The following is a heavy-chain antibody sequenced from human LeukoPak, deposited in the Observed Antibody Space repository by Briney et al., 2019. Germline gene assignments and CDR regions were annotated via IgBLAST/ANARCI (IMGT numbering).Heavy chain of an antibody. CDR2: ISNDGSNK. D-gene: IGHD3-16*02. Sequence: GGSLRLSCAASGFTFSKYTIHWVRQAPGKGLEWVAVISNDGSNKYYADSVKGRFTISRDNSKNTLYLQMNGLRAEDTAVYYCARDYDYVWGSYRRGNWFDPWGQGTLVTVSS. CDR3: ARDYDYVWGSYRRGNWFDP. V-gene: IGHV3-30*04. J-gene: IGHJ5*02. CDR1: GFTFSKYT.